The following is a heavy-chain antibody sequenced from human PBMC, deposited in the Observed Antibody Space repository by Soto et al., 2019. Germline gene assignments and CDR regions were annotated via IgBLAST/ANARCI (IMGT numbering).Heavy chain of an antibody. Sequence: PGGSLRLSCATSGFTFSDATIHWVRRASGKGLEWVGRIRSKANSYTTEYAASVKGKFTISRDDTKNTAYLQMNSLRVEDTALYYCVRDHNWAFDYWAPGTLVTVSS. V-gene: IGHV3-73*01. CDR3: VRDHNWAFDY. CDR2: IRSKANSYTT. J-gene: IGHJ4*02. D-gene: IGHD1-20*01. CDR1: GFTFSDAT.